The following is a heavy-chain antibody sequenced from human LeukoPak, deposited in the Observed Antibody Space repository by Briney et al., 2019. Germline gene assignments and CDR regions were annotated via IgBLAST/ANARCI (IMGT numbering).Heavy chain of an antibody. D-gene: IGHD5-24*01. CDR1: GASISGYY. CDR2: IYYSGST. CDR3: ARGDGYNCY. J-gene: IGHJ4*02. Sequence: SETLSLTCTVSGASISGYYWSWIRQPPGKGLEWIGYIYYSGSTNYNPSLKSRVTISVDTSKNQFSLKLSSVTAADTAVYYCARGDGYNCYWGQGTLVTVSS. V-gene: IGHV4-59*01.